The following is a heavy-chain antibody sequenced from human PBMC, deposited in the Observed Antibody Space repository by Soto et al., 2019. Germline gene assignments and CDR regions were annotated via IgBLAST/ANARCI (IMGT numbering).Heavy chain of an antibody. D-gene: IGHD6-19*01. V-gene: IGHV4-59*01. J-gene: IGHJ5*01. CDR1: GVSISGYG. Sequence: LETLSLTCPVAGVSISGYGLSWLRQPPGKGLEWIGYMYYGGRTNYNPSLKSRVTISVDTSKMQVSLKLSSVTPADTAVYFCARVNSGRNWFDPWGQGTKVPVSS. CDR3: ARVNSGRNWFDP. CDR2: MYYGGRT.